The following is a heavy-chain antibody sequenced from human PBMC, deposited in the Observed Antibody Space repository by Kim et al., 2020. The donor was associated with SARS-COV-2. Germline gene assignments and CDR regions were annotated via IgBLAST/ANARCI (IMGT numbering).Heavy chain of an antibody. D-gene: IGHD2-8*01. V-gene: IGHV1-18*01. CDR1: GYTFTNYG. CDR2: ISPYNDKT. Sequence: ASVKVSCKASGYTFTNYGISWVRQAPGQGLEWMAWISPYNDKTKYSQNLQGRVTVTTDTSTNTAYMELRSLRNDDTAVYYCARQLGSIEYSTSRPRTSYYMDVWGKGTTVTVSS. CDR3: ARQLGSIEYSTSRPRTSYYMDV. J-gene: IGHJ6*03.